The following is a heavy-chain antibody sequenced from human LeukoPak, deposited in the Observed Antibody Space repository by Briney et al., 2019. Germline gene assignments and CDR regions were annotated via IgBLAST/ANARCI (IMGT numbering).Heavy chain of an antibody. D-gene: IGHD2-21*01. CDR1: GLTFSSSW. V-gene: IGHV3-7*04. J-gene: IGHJ5*02. Sequence: GGSLRLSCAASGLTFSSSWMTWVRQAPGKGLEWVASMNEDGGEIHYVDSVKGRFTISRDNAKNSLYLQMSSLTAEDTAVYYCVRAYHPGGWFDPWGQGTLVTVSS. CDR3: VRAYHPGGWFDP. CDR2: MNEDGGEI.